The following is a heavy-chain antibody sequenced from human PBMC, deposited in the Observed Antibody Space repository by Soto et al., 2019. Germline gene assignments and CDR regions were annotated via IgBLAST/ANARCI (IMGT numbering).Heavy chain of an antibody. J-gene: IGHJ4*02. CDR2: INAGNGNT. Sequence: QVQLVQSGAEEKKPGASVKVSCKASGYTFTGYAMHWVRQAPGQRLEWMGWINAGNGNTKYSQKFQGRVTITRDTSAGKVYMELSSLRSEDTAVYFCARAVAVAADFDYWGQGTLVTVSS. CDR1: GYTFTGYA. V-gene: IGHV1-3*05. CDR3: ARAVAVAADFDY. D-gene: IGHD6-19*01.